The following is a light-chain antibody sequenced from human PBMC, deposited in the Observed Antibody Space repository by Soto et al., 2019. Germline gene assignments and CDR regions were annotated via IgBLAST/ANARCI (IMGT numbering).Light chain of an antibody. J-gene: IGKJ1*01. CDR3: QQYKRHRRT. Sequence: DIQMTQSPSTLSASVGDRVTITCRASQSISSWLAWYQQKPGKAPKLLINKASSLESGVPSRFSGSGPGTEFTLTISSLQPDDFATYYCQQYKRHRRTFRNGTKA. CDR2: KAS. V-gene: IGKV1-5*03. CDR1: QSISSW.